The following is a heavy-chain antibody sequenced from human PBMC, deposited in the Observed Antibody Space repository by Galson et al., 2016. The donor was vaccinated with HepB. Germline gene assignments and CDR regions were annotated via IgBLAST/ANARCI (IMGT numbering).Heavy chain of an antibody. D-gene: IGHD6-13*01. J-gene: IGHJ6*03. CDR2: ISTHNGRT. V-gene: IGHV1-18*04. CDR3: ARLSSSWFITPANYYYMDV. CDR1: GYSFTSYG. Sequence: CKASGYSFTSYGISWVRQAPGQGLEWMGWISTHNGRTNYAQKLQGRITMTTDTSTSTAYMELRSLTSDDTAMYYCARLSSSWFITPANYYYMDVWGKGTTVTVSS.